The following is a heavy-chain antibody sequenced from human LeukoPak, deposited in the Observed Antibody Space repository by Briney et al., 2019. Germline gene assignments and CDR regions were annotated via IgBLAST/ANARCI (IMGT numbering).Heavy chain of an antibody. CDR3: AREEGYYYYYYMDV. V-gene: IGHV4-61*02. CDR2: IYTSGST. CDR1: GGSISSSTYY. Sequence: SETLSLTCTVSGGSISSSTYYWGWIRQPAGKGLEWIGRIYTSGSTNYNPSLKSRVTISVDTSKNQFSLKLSSVTAADTAVYYCAREEGYYYYYYMDVWGKGTTVTVSS. J-gene: IGHJ6*03.